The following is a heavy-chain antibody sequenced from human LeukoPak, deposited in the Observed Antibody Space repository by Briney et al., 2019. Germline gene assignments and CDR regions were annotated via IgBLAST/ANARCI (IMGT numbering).Heavy chain of an antibody. CDR3: ARLLGATDHFDY. CDR2: VFYSGNT. CDR1: DGSISSSSYY. V-gene: IGHV4-39*01. J-gene: IGHJ4*02. Sequence: SETLSLTCTVSDGSISSSSYYWGWIRQSPGKGLEWIGSVFYSGNTFYNPSLKSRVAIFVDTSQSLFSLKLSSVTAADTAVYYCARLLGATDHFDYWGQGTLATVSS. D-gene: IGHD1-26*01.